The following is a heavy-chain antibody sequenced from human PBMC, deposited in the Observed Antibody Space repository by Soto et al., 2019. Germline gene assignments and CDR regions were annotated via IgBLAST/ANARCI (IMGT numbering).Heavy chain of an antibody. CDR2: IIPIFGTA. CDR1: GGTFSSYS. CDR3: ARDGGRRSGGIDY. V-gene: IGHV1-69*06. Sequence: QVQLVQSGAAVKKPGSSVKVSCKASGGTFSSYSINWVRQAPGQGLEGMGEIIPIFGTAHYSQKFQGRVTLTADKATSTAYMELSSLRSEDTAVYYGARDGGRRSGGIDYWGQGTLVTV. D-gene: IGHD1-26*01. J-gene: IGHJ4*02.